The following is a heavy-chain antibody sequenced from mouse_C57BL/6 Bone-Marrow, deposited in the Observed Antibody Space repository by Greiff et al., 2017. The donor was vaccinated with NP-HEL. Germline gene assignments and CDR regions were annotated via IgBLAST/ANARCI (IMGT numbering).Heavy chain of an antibody. D-gene: IGHD2-4*01. J-gene: IGHJ4*01. CDR2: ISSGSSTI. Sequence: DVKLVESGGGLVKPGGSLKLSCAASGFTFSDYGMHWVRQAPEKGLEWVAYISSGSSTIYYADTVKGRFTISRDNSKNTLFLQMTSLRSEDTAMYYCARGSYEYRYYYAKDYWGQGTSVTVTA. CDR3: ARGSYEYRYYYAKDY. CDR1: GFTFSDYG. V-gene: IGHV5-17*01.